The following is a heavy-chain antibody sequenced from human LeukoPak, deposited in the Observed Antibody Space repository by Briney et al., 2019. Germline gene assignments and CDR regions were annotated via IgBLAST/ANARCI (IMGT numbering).Heavy chain of an antibody. D-gene: IGHD6-13*01. CDR3: ARRCGDSSSWYLGWFDP. Sequence: GASVKVSCKASGYTFTSYDINWVRQATGQGLEWMGWMNPNSGNTGYAQKFQGRVTMTRNTSISTAYMELSSLRSEDTAVYYCARRCGDSSSWYLGWFDPWGQGTLITVSS. J-gene: IGHJ5*02. V-gene: IGHV1-8*01. CDR1: GYTFTSYD. CDR2: MNPNSGNT.